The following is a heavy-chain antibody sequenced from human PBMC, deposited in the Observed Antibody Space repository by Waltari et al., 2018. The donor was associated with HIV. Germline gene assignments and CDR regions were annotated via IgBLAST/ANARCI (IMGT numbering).Heavy chain of an antibody. D-gene: IGHD3-10*01. CDR2: IKQDGSEK. CDR3: ARGGFYGSGSKVN. Sequence: EVQLVESGGGLVQPGGSLRLSCAASGFPFSSYWLSWVHQAPGKGLEWVANIKQDGSEKYYVDSVNGRFTISRDNAENSLYLQMNSLRAEDTAVYYCARGGFYGSGSKVNWGQGTLVTVSS. V-gene: IGHV3-7*04. J-gene: IGHJ4*02. CDR1: GFPFSSYW.